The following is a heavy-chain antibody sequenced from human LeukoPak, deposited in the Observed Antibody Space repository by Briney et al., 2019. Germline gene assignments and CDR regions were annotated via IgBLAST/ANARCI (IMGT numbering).Heavy chain of an antibody. D-gene: IGHD6-13*01. J-gene: IGHJ4*02. CDR1: GFTFSNYG. CDR3: ARGPYSSNWYVDY. V-gene: IGHV3-33*08. Sequence: GRSLRLSCAASGFTFSNYGMHWVRQAPGKGPEWVAVIWFDGSKKYYSDSVKGRFTISRDNSMNTLYLQMNSLRAEDTAVYYCARGPYSSNWYVDYWGQGTLVTVAS. CDR2: IWFDGSKK.